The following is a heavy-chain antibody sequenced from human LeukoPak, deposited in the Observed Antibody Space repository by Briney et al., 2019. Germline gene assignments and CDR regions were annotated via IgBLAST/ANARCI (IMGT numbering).Heavy chain of an antibody. Sequence: GESLKISCKGSGYSFTSYWIGWVRQMPGKGLEWMGIIYPGDSDTRYSPSFQGQVTISADKSISTAYLQWSSLKASDTAMYYCARRPEYSSSKRHQDYFDYWGQGTLVTVSS. CDR2: IYPGDSDT. J-gene: IGHJ4*02. CDR1: GYSFTSYW. D-gene: IGHD6-6*01. V-gene: IGHV5-51*01. CDR3: ARRPEYSSSKRHQDYFDY.